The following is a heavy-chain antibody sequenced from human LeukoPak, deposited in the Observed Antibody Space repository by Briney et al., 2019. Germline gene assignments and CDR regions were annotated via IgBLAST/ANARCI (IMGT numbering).Heavy chain of an antibody. V-gene: IGHV1-18*01. J-gene: IGHJ4*02. CDR1: GYIFNNYG. Sequence: ASVKVSCKASGYIFNNYGVSWVRQTPGQGLEWMGWISAYNGNANYAQKLQGRLTMTTDSSTNTAYMELRRLRSDDTAVYYCARDYFLPVATIRVKGFDYWGQGTLVTVSS. CDR3: ARDYFLPVATIRVKGFDY. D-gene: IGHD5-12*01. CDR2: ISAYNGNA.